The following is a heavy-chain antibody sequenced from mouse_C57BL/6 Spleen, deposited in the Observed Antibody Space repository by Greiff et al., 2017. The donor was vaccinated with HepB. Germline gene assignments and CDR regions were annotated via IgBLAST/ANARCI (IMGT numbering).Heavy chain of an antibody. V-gene: IGHV1-50*01. J-gene: IGHJ2*01. CDR3: ARDGHYGSSPFDY. CDR1: GYTFTSYW. CDR2: IDPSDSYT. Sequence: QVQLQQPGAELVKPGASVKLSCKASGYTFTSYWMQWVKQRPGQGLEWIGEIDPSDSYTNYNQKFKGKATLTVDTSSSTAYMQLSSLTSEDSAVYYCARDGHYGSSPFDYWGKGTTLTVSS. D-gene: IGHD1-1*01.